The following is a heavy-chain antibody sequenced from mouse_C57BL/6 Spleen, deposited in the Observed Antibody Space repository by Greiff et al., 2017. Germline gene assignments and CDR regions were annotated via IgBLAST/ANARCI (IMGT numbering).Heavy chain of an antibody. J-gene: IGHJ2*01. D-gene: IGHD5-1*01. CDR1: GFTFSSYA. CDR3: ARDRSNYFDY. Sequence: EVQLQQSGGGLVKPGGSLKLSCAASGFTFSSYAMSWVRQTPEKRLEWVATISDGGSYTYYPDNVKGRFTISRDNAKNNLYLQMSHLKSEDTAMYYCARDRSNYFDYWGQGTTLTVSS. CDR2: ISDGGSYT. V-gene: IGHV5-4*01.